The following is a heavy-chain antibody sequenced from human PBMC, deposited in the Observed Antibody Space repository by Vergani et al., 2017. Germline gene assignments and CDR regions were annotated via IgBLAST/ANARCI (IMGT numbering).Heavy chain of an antibody. Sequence: QLQLQESGPGLVKPSATLSLTCSVSGASIRSSNYYWGWIRQPPGKGLEWIASIYYSGSTYYNPSLKSRGTMSVDTSKNQLSLKLSSVTAADTAVYFCERHPTVEWLVKLGWIDPWGQGILVTVSS. CDR2: IYYSGST. V-gene: IGHV4-39*01. J-gene: IGHJ5*02. D-gene: IGHD6-19*01. CDR1: GASIRSSNYY. CDR3: ERHPTVEWLVKLGWIDP.